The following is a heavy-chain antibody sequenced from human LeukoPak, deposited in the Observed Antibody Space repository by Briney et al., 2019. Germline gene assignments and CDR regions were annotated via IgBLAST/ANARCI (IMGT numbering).Heavy chain of an antibody. V-gene: IGHV3-23*01. D-gene: IGHD6-13*01. Sequence: GGSLRLSCAASGLTFSSYAMSWVRQAPGKGLEWVSAISGSTGRIYYADSVKGRFTISRDNSKNTLYLQMSSLRAEDTAVYYCARTGRYSSSWYPDYWGQGTLVTVSS. CDR1: GLTFSSYA. CDR3: ARTGRYSSSWYPDY. CDR2: ISGSTGRI. J-gene: IGHJ4*02.